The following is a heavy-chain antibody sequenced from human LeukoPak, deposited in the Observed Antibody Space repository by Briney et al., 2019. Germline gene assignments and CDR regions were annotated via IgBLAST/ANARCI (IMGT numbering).Heavy chain of an antibody. D-gene: IGHD4-17*01. Sequence: GESLKISCKGSGYSFISYWIGWVRQMPGKGLEWMGIIYPGDSDTRHSPSFQGQVTISADKSIGTAYLQWSSLKASDTAMYYCARSVTTHYYYYGMDVWGQGTTVTVSS. CDR1: GYSFISYW. CDR2: IYPGDSDT. J-gene: IGHJ6*02. V-gene: IGHV5-51*01. CDR3: ARSVTTHYYYYGMDV.